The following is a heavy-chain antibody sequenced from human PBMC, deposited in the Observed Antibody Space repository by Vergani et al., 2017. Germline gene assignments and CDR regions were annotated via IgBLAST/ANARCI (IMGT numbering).Heavy chain of an antibody. Sequence: EVQLVESGGGLVQPGRSLRLSCAASEFTFDDYAMHWVRQAPGKGLEWVSGISWNSGSIGYADSVKGRFTISRDNAKNSLYLQMNSLRAEDTALYYCAKDHSGGVWGQGTMVTVSS. V-gene: IGHV3-9*01. J-gene: IGHJ3*01. D-gene: IGHD2-8*02. CDR1: EFTFDDYA. CDR3: AKDHSGGV. CDR2: ISWNSGSI.